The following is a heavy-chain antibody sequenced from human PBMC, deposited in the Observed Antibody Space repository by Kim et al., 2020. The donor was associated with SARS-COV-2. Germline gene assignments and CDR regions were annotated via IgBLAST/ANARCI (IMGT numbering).Heavy chain of an antibody. J-gene: IGHJ6*02. D-gene: IGHD2-21*01. V-gene: IGHV3-30*04. CDR1: GFTFSSYA. CDR3: ARSSVFNYGMDV. Sequence: GGSLRLSCAASGFTFSSYAMHWVRQAPGKGLEWVAVISYDGSNKYYADSVKGRFTISRDNSKNTLYLQMNSLRAEDTAVYYCARSSVFNYGMDVWGQGTTVTVSS. CDR2: ISYDGSNK.